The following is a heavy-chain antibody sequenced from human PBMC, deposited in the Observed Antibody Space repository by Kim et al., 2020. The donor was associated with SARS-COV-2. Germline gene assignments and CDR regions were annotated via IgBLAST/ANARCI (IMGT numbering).Heavy chain of an antibody. CDR1: GGSFSGYY. D-gene: IGHD3-10*01. Sequence: SETLSLTCAVYGGSFSGYYWSWIRQPPGKGLEWIGEINHSGSTNYNPSLKSRVTISVDTSKNQFSLKLSSVTAADTAVYYCARGRSYYGSGSYYSPFDPWGQGTLVTVSS. CDR3: ARGRSYYGSGSYYSPFDP. CDR2: INHSGST. V-gene: IGHV4-34*01. J-gene: IGHJ5*02.